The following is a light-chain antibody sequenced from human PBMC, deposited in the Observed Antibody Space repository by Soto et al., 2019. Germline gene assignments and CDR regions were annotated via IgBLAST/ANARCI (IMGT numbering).Light chain of an antibody. Sequence: QSVLTQPPSASGTPGQRVTISCSGSSSNIGSNYVYWYQQLPGTAPKLLIYRNNQRPSGVPDRFSGSKSGTSASLAISGLRSKDEADYYCAAWDDSLRAVFGGGTQLTVL. V-gene: IGLV1-47*01. CDR3: AAWDDSLRAV. CDR1: SSNIGSNY. CDR2: RNN. J-gene: IGLJ7*01.